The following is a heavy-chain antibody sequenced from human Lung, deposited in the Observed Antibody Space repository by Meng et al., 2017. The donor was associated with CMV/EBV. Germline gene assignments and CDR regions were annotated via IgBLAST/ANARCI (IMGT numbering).Heavy chain of an antibody. CDR1: GYTFTTYD. CDR2: MNPNSGNT. V-gene: IGHV1-8*01. Sequence: ASVXVSXKASGYTFTTYDINWVRQATGQGLEWMGWMNPNSGNTGYAQKFQGRVTLTRVTSISTAYMELSSLTSDDTAVYYCARTRIEVEPDGRKIKYYNYGMDVWGQGTTVTVSS. J-gene: IGHJ6*02. CDR3: ARTRIEVEPDGRKIKYYNYGMDV. D-gene: IGHD2-2*01.